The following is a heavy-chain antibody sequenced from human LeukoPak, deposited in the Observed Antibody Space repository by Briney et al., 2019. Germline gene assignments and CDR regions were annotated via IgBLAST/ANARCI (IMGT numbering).Heavy chain of an antibody. V-gene: IGHV3-30-3*01. CDR1: GFTFSSYA. CDR2: ISYDGSNK. D-gene: IGHD3-22*01. J-gene: IGHJ4*02. Sequence: GGSLRLSCAASGFTFSSYAMHWVRQAPGKGLEWVAVISYDGSNKYYADPVKGRFTTSRDNSKNTLYLQMNSLRAEDTAVYYCAKAPGGYYYFYDYWGQGTLVTVSS. CDR3: AKAPGGYYYFYDY.